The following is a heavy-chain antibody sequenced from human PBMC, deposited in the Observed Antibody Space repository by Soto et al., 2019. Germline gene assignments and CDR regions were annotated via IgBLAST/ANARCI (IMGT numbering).Heavy chain of an antibody. CDR1: GGSFSGYY. CDR3: ARGPEGKVYAIFYYYGMDV. V-gene: IGHV4-34*01. Sequence: SETLSLTCAVYGGSFSGYYWSWIRQPPGKGLEWIGEINHSGSTNYNPSLKSRVTISADTSKNQFSLKLSSVTAAETAVYYCARGPEGKVYAIFYYYGMDVWGQGTTVTVSS. CDR2: INHSGST. D-gene: IGHD2-8*01. J-gene: IGHJ6*02.